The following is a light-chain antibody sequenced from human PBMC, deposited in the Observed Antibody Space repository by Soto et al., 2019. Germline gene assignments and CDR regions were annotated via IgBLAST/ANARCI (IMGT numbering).Light chain of an antibody. V-gene: IGKV3-20*01. CDR1: QSVGGNY. CDR2: GAS. J-gene: IGKJ2*01. Sequence: ESVLTQSPGTLSLSPGERATLSCRASQSVGGNYLAWYQQKAGQAPRLLIYGASSRATGIPDRFSGSGSGTDFTLTISRLEPEDSAAYYCQQFGGSPLYTFGQGTKLEIK. CDR3: QQFGGSPLYT.